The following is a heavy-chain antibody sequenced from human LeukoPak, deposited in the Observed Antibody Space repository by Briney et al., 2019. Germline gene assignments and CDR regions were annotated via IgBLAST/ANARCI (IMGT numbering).Heavy chain of an antibody. Sequence: ASVRVSCKASGYTFTGYYTHWVRQAPGQGLEWMGWINPNSGGTNYAQKFQGRVTMTRDTSISTAYMELSRLRSDDTAVYYCARSAYGMDVWGQGTTVTVSS. CDR2: INPNSGGT. CDR1: GYTFTGYY. J-gene: IGHJ6*02. V-gene: IGHV1-2*02. CDR3: ARSAYGMDV.